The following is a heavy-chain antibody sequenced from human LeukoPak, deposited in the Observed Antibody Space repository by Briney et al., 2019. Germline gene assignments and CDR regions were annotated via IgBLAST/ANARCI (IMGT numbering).Heavy chain of an antibody. CDR3: AKDVAGWFDP. CDR1: GFTFDDYA. V-gene: IGHV3-9*01. D-gene: IGHD5-12*01. CDR2: ISWNSGSI. Sequence: GGSLRLSCAASGFTFDDYAMHWVRQAPGKGLEWVSGISWNSGSIGYADSVKGRFTISRDNAKNSLYLQMNSLRAEDAALYYCAKDVAGWFDPWGQGTLVTVSS. J-gene: IGHJ5*02.